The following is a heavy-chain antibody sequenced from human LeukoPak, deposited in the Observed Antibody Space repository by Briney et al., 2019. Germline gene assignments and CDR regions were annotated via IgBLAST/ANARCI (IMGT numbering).Heavy chain of an antibody. D-gene: IGHD6-13*01. V-gene: IGHV4-30-2*01. CDR1: GGSISSGGYY. J-gene: IGHJ5*02. CDR2: IYHSGST. Sequence: SEALSLTCTVSGGSISSGGYYWSWIRQPPGKGLEWIGYIYHSGSTYYNPSLKSRVTISVDRSKNQFSLKLSSVTAADTAVYYCASHPWGIAAAGTPWGQGTLVTVSS. CDR3: ASHPWGIAAAGTP.